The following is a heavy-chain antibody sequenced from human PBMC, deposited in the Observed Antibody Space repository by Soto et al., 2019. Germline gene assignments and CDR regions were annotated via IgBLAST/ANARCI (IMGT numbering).Heavy chain of an antibody. CDR2: IYYSGST. V-gene: IGHV4-59*08. J-gene: IGHJ6*03. CDR1: GGSISSYY. Sequence: SETLSLTCTVSGGSISSYYWSWIRQPPGKGLEWIGYIYYSGSTNYNPSLKSRVTISVDTSKNQFSLKLSSVTAADTAVYYCARVFSSSLYYYYYYMDVWGKRTTVTVSS. CDR3: ARVFSSSLYYYYYYMDV. D-gene: IGHD6-13*01.